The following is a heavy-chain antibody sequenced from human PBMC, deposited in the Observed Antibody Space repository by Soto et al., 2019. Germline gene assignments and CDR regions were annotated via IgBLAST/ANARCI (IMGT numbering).Heavy chain of an antibody. J-gene: IGHJ6*03. D-gene: IGHD2-2*01. V-gene: IGHV4-34*01. Sequence: QVQLQQWGAGLLKPSETLSLRCAVYGGSFSDDYWSWIRQPPGKGPEWMGEITHSGRTNNNPSLKSRVTMTVDTSKNQFSLKLSSVTAADTAVYYCARRRTIYYYMDVWGKGTTVTVSS. CDR3: ARRRTIYYYMDV. CDR1: GGSFSDDY. CDR2: ITHSGRT.